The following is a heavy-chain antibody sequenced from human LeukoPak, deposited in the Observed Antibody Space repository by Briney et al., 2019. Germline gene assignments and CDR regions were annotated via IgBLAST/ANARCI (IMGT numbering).Heavy chain of an antibody. CDR1: GFTFSSYW. CDR3: ARVYSSSWYFDY. CDR2: INSDGSST. J-gene: IGHJ4*02. V-gene: IGHV3-74*01. Sequence: GGSLRLSCAASGFTFSSYWMHWVRQAPGKGLVWVSRINSDGSSTSYADSVKGRFTISRDNAKNTLHLQMNSLRAEDTAVYYCARVYSSSWYFDYWGQGTLVTVSS. D-gene: IGHD6-13*01.